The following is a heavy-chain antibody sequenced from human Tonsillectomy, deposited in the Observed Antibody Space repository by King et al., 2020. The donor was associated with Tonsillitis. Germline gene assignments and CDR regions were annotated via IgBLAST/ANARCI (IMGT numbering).Heavy chain of an antibody. D-gene: IGHD6-13*01. J-gene: IGHJ3*02. CDR3: AHSGVPAAGGDAFDI. V-gene: IGHV2-5*01. Sequence: TLKESGPTLVKPTQTLTLTCTFSGFSLDTSGVSVGWIRQPPGKALECLALVYWNDDKRYSPSVKNRVTITKDTSKNQVVLALANMDPVDAGTYYCAHSGVPAAGGDAFDIWGPGKMVTVS. CDR1: GFSLDTSGVS. CDR2: VYWNDDK.